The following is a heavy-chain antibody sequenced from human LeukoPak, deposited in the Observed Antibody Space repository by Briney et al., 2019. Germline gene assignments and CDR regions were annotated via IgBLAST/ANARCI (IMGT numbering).Heavy chain of an antibody. CDR1: GFIFDNYG. Sequence: GGSLRLSFAASGFIFDNYGMTWVRQAPGKGLEWVSGTNWNGGSTGYADSVKGRFIISRDNAKNCLYLQVNSLRAEDTTLYHCARVHTAGGYSGTDYWGQGTLVTVSS. CDR3: ARVHTAGGYSGTDY. CDR2: TNWNGGST. D-gene: IGHD1-26*01. J-gene: IGHJ4*02. V-gene: IGHV3-20*02.